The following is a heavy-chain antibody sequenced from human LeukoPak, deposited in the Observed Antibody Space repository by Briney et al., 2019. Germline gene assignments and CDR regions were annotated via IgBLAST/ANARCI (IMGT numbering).Heavy chain of an antibody. Sequence: SETLSLTCTVSGGSTSSYYWSWIRQPPGKGLEWIGYIYYSRSTNYNPSLKSRVTISVDTSKNQFSLKLSSVTAADTAVYYCARGVRGYPFDYWGQGTLVTVSS. CDR1: GGSTSSYY. J-gene: IGHJ4*02. CDR3: ARGVRGYPFDY. V-gene: IGHV4-59*01. D-gene: IGHD5-12*01. CDR2: IYYSRST.